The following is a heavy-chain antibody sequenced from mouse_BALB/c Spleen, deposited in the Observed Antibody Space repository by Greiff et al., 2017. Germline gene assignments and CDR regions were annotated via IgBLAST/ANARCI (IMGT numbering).Heavy chain of an antibody. J-gene: IGHJ4*01. V-gene: IGHV2-9*02. D-gene: IGHD2-3*01. CDR1: GFSLTSYG. CDR3: ARDRGVYDGYYDAMDY. Sequence: VMLVESGPGLVAPSQSLSITCTVSGFSLTSYGVHWVRQPPGKGLEWLGVIWAGGSTNYNSALMSRLSISKDNSKSQVFLKMNSLQTDDTARYYCARDRGVYDGYYDAMDYWGQGTSVTVSS. CDR2: IWAGGST.